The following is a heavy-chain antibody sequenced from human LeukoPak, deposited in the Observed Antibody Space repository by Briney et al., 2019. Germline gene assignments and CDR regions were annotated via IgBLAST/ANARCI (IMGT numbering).Heavy chain of an antibody. Sequence: GGSLRLSCAASGFTFSSYAMSWVRQAPGKGLEWVSAISGSGGSTYYADSVKGRFTISRDNSKNTLYLQMNSLRAEDTAVYYCAKETNYYDSSGYSDVATFDYWGQGTLVTVSS. V-gene: IGHV3-23*01. CDR1: GFTFSSYA. CDR2: ISGSGGST. J-gene: IGHJ4*02. CDR3: AKETNYYDSSGYSDVATFDY. D-gene: IGHD3-22*01.